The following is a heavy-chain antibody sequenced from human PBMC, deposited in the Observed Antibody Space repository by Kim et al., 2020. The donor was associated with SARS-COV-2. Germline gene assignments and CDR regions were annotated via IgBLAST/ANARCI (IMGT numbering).Heavy chain of an antibody. D-gene: IGHD5-12*01. V-gene: IGHV3-7*01. CDR3: ARGGYSGYEYYFDY. Sequence: GQGRGWVANLKQDGSEQYNVDSVKGRFTISRDNTKNSLYLLRNSLRAEDTAVYYCARGGYSGYEYYFDYWGQGTLVTVSS. J-gene: IGHJ4*02. CDR2: LKQDGSEQ.